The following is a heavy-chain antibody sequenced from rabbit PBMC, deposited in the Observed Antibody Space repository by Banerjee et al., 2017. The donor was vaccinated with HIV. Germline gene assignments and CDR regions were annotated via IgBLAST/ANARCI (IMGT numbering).Heavy chain of an antibody. CDR2: IYGGSSGIT. Sequence: QSLEESGGDLVKPGASLTLTCTASGFSFSSGYYMCWVRQAPGKGLEWIACIYGGSSGITYYTSWAKGRFTISKTSSTTVALQMTSLTAADTATYFCARGYWVYHGYAYATIFDYFNLWGPGTLVTVS. V-gene: IGHV1S40*01. D-gene: IGHD6-1*01. J-gene: IGHJ4*01. CDR1: GFSFSSGYY. CDR3: ARGYWVYHGYAYATIFDYFNL.